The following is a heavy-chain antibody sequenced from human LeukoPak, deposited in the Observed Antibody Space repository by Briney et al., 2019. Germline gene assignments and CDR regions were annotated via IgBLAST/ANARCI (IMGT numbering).Heavy chain of an antibody. CDR2: IQYDGSKT. D-gene: IGHD2-2*01. CDR3: ARDSCSSPSCFDY. J-gene: IGHJ4*02. Sequence: PGGSLRLSCAASGFTFSNYGMHWVRQPPGQGLEWLTAIQYDGSKTYYAESVRGRITISRDDSKNTLYPQMNSLRAEDTAVCYCARDSCSSPSCFDYWGQGTLVTVSS. V-gene: IGHV3-33*01. CDR1: GFTFSNYG.